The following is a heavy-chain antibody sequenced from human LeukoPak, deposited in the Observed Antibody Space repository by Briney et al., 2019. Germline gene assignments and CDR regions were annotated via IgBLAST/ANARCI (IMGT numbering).Heavy chain of an antibody. CDR1: GGSFSGYY. V-gene: IGHV3-11*01. CDR2: ISSSGSTI. D-gene: IGHD2-8*02. CDR3: ARVFSWYYFDY. Sequence: LSLTCAVYGGSFSGYYWSWIRQAPGKGLEWVSYISSSGSTIYYADSVKGRFTISRDSAKNSLYLQMNSLRAEDTAVYYCARVFSWYYFDYWGQGTLVTVSS. J-gene: IGHJ4*02.